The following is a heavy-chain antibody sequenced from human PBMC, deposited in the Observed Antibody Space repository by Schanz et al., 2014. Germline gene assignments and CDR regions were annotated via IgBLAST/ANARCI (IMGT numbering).Heavy chain of an antibody. Sequence: VQLVQSGAEVKRPGASVRVSCKASGYTFTSYDFNWVRQAPGQGLEWMGWMNPDSGNTGYAQKVQGRVTMTTDTSTGTAYMELRSLRSDDTAVYYCARDRRRYCSTASCLHDNWFDPWGQGTLXIVSS. CDR2: MNPDSGNT. CDR1: GYTFTSYD. V-gene: IGHV1-8*01. D-gene: IGHD2-2*01. J-gene: IGHJ5*02. CDR3: ARDRRRYCSTASCLHDNWFDP.